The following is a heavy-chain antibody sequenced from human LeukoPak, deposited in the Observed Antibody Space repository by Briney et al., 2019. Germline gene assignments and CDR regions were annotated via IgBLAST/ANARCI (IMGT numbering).Heavy chain of an antibody. CDR2: IYYSGTT. V-gene: IGHV4-59*08. D-gene: IGHD2-15*01. J-gene: IGHJ4*02. CDR1: GGSISSHY. CDR3: ARLAPYPGIWASDY. Sequence: SETLSLTCTVSGGSISSHYWSWMRQPPGKGLEWIGYIYYSGTTYYNPSLKSRVTISVDTSTNQFSLKLSSVTAADTAVYYCARLAPYPGIWASDYWGQGTLVTVSS.